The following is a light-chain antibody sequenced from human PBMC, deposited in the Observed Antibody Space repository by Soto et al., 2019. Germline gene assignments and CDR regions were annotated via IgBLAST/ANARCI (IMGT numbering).Light chain of an antibody. CDR2: TAS. Sequence: DIQMTQSPSSLSASVGDRVTITCRASQSISSSLNWYQQKPGKAPKPLIYTASSLHSGVPSRFIGSAAGTDFTLTISSLQPEDFATYYCQQGDNTSITFGQGTRLEIK. CDR1: QSISSS. J-gene: IGKJ5*01. V-gene: IGKV1-39*01. CDR3: QQGDNTSIT.